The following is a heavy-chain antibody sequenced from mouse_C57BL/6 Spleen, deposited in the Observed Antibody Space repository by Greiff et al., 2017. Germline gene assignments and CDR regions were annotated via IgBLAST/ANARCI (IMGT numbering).Heavy chain of an antibody. V-gene: IGHV1-81*01. Sequence: VQLQESGAELARPGASVKLSCKASGYTFTSYGISWVKQRTGQGLEWIGEIYPRSGNTYYNEKFKGKATLTADKSSSTAYMELRSLTSEDSAVYFCARWDYYDSHFDYWGQGTTLTVSS. J-gene: IGHJ2*01. CDR3: ARWDYYDSHFDY. CDR2: IYPRSGNT. CDR1: GYTFTSYG. D-gene: IGHD2-4*01.